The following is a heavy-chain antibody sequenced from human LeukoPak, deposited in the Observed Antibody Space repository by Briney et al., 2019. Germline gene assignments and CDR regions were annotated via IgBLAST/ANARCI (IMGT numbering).Heavy chain of an antibody. CDR3: ARGRYCSSTSCYTGGGDY. D-gene: IGHD2-2*02. Sequence: AGGSLRLSCAASGFTFSSYAMSWVRQAPGKGLEWVSAISGSGSSTYYADSVKGRFTISRDNSKNTLYLQMNSLRSEDTAVYYCARGRYCSSTSCYTGGGDYWGQGTLVTVSS. CDR2: ISGSGSST. V-gene: IGHV3-23*01. CDR1: GFTFSSYA. J-gene: IGHJ4*02.